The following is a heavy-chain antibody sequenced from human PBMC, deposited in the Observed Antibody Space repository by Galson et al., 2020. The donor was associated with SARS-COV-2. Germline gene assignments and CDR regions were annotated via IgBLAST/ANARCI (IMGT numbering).Heavy chain of an antibody. CDR2: IYHSGST. D-gene: IGHD3-3*01. J-gene: IGHJ4*02. CDR3: ASYYDFWSGPPY. V-gene: IGHV4-38-2*01. CDR1: GYSISSGYY. Sequence: SETLSLTCAVSGYSISSGYYWGWIRQPPGKGLEWIGSIYHSGSTYYNPSLKSRVTISVDTSKNQFSLKLSSVTAADTAVYYCASYYDFWSGPPYWGQGTLVTVSS.